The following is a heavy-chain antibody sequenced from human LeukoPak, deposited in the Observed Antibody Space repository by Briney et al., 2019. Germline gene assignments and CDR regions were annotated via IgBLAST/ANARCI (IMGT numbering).Heavy chain of an antibody. J-gene: IGHJ4*02. Sequence: GESLKISCKGSGYSFSNYWLGWVRQMPGKGLEWMGIIYPGDSDTRYSPSFQGQVTISADKSISTAYLQWSSLKASDTAMYYCARVDYYDRSGYFDYWGQGTQVTVSS. V-gene: IGHV5-51*01. CDR1: GYSFSNYW. CDR2: IYPGDSDT. CDR3: ARVDYYDRSGYFDY. D-gene: IGHD3-22*01.